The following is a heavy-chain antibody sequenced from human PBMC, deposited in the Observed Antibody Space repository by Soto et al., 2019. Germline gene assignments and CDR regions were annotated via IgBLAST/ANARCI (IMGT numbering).Heavy chain of an antibody. CDR2: IYYFGST. CDR1: GVSISSTSYY. Sequence: SETLSLTCTVSGVSISSTSYYWGWFRQPPGKGLEWIGSIYYFGSTYYNPPLKSRVTISVDTSKNHFSLKLSSVTAADTAVYYCARSWGGSYIDAFDIWGQGTMVTVSS. V-gene: IGHV4-39*02. CDR3: ARSWGGSYIDAFDI. D-gene: IGHD1-26*01. J-gene: IGHJ3*02.